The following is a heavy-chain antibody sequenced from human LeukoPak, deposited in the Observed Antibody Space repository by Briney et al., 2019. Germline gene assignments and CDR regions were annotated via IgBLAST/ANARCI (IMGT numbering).Heavy chain of an antibody. V-gene: IGHV3-30*04. CDR3: ARDEELWLKSFDY. D-gene: IGHD5-18*01. CDR2: ISFDGRII. J-gene: IGHJ4*02. Sequence: PGGALRLSCAASGFTFTDYNMHWVRQAPGKGVEWVAVISFDGRIIYYADSVKGRFTISRDNAKNSLYLQMNSLRAEDTAVYYCARDEELWLKSFDYWGQGTLVTVSS. CDR1: GFTFTDYN.